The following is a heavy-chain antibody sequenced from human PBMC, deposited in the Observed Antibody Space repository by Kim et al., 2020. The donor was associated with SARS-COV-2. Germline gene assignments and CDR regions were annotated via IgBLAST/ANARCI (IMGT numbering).Heavy chain of an antibody. D-gene: IGHD6-13*01. CDR3: TRDRQQLGGESFDY. CDR1: GFTFGDYA. V-gene: IGHV3-49*03. Sequence: GGSLRLSCTASGFTFGDYAMSWFRQAPGKGLEWVGFIRSKAYGGTTEYAASVKGRFTISRDDSKSIAYLQMNSLKTEDTAVYYCTRDRQQLGGESFDYWGQGTLVTVSS. J-gene: IGHJ4*02. CDR2: IRSKAYGGTT.